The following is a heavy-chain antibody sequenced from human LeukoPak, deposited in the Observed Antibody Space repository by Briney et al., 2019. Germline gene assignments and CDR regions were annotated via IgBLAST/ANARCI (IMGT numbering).Heavy chain of an antibody. D-gene: IGHD2-15*01. Sequence: GGSLRLSCAASGFTFSSHWMHWGRHGPGQGLVWVSRSSGDGSDTTYADSVKGRFTISRDNAKNTLYLQMNSLVREEAAVAHCSRSQSWYSTDAYIWGQGTMVTVSS. CDR2: SSGDGSDT. CDR1: GFTFSSHW. CDR3: SRSQSWYSTDAYI. V-gene: IGHV3-74*03. J-gene: IGHJ3*02.